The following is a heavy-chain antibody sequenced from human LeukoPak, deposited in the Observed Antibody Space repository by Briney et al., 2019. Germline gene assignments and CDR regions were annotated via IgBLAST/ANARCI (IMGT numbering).Heavy chain of an antibody. V-gene: IGHV3-23*01. CDR3: ARGGILIAFGAIDS. CDR1: GFTFSSYG. J-gene: IGHJ4*02. Sequence: QPGGSLRLSCAASGFTFSSYGMSWVRQAPGKGLEWVSAISGSGGSTYYADSVKGRFTISRDNSKNTLYLQMNSLRAEDTAIYYCARGGILIAFGAIDSWGQGALVTVSS. CDR2: ISGSGGST. D-gene: IGHD3-16*01.